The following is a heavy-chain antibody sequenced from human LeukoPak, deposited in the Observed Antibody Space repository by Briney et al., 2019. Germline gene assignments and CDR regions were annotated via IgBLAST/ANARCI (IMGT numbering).Heavy chain of an antibody. CDR1: GGSLTSYF. Sequence: SETLSLTCTVSGGSLTSYFWAWIRQPPGKALEWIGYITYSGTTSYNPSLESRVTISADTSRNQFSLKLSSVTAADTAVYYCARTGSSGWYSDYWGQGTLVTVSS. V-gene: IGHV4-59*08. CDR3: ARTGSSGWYSDY. CDR2: ITYSGTT. D-gene: IGHD6-19*01. J-gene: IGHJ4*02.